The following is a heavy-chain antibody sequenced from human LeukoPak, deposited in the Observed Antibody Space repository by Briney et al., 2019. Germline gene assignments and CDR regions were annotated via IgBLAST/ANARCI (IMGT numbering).Heavy chain of an antibody. CDR3: ARDPCHGALDY. D-gene: IGHD2-2*01. Sequence: GGSLRLSCVASGFTFSSSWMSWVRRAPGKGLEWVANIKQDGTEEYYVDSVRGRFSISKDNTKNSLYLQMNSLRAEDTAVYYCARDPCHGALDYWGQGALVTVSS. CDR1: GFTFSSSW. CDR2: IKQDGTEE. V-gene: IGHV3-7*03. J-gene: IGHJ4*02.